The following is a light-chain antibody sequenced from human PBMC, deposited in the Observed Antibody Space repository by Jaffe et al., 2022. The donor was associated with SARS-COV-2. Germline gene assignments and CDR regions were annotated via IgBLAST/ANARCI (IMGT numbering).Light chain of an antibody. CDR3: QQYGDPPYS. Sequence: EIVLTQSPGTLSLSPGERATLSCRASQSVTASYLAWFQQRPGRAPRLLIYGGSTRATGIPDRFSGSGSGTDFTLTISRLEPEDSAVYYCQQYGDPPYSFGQGTKVEIK. V-gene: IGKV3-20*01. CDR2: GGS. J-gene: IGKJ2*03. CDR1: QSVTASY.